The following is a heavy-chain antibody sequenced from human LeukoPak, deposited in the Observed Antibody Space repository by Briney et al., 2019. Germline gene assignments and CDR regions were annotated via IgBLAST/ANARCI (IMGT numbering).Heavy chain of an antibody. Sequence: SQTLSLTCTVSGGSISSGFYYWSWIRQPAGKRLEWIGRVYASRSTNYNPSLKSRVTISIDTSKNQFSLNLSSVTAADTAIYYCASTDSNGGAFDIWGRGTVVTVSS. CDR2: VYASRST. J-gene: IGHJ3*02. D-gene: IGHD3-22*01. V-gene: IGHV4-61*02. CDR1: GGSISSGFYY. CDR3: ASTDSNGGAFDI.